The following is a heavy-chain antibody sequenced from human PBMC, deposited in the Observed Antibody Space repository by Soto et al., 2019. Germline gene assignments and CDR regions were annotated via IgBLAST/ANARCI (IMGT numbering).Heavy chain of an antibody. CDR3: ARGYYDSRGQSNTFDI. CDR1: GVSITISY. CDR2: VYYSGST. V-gene: IGHV4-59*01. D-gene: IGHD3-22*01. J-gene: IGHJ3*02. Sequence: SETLSLTCTVSGVSITISYWSWIRHSSGKGLEWIGYVYYSGSTNYNPSLKSRVTISIDTSKNQFSLKLRSVTAADTAVYYCARGYYDSRGQSNTFDIWGQGTMVTVSS.